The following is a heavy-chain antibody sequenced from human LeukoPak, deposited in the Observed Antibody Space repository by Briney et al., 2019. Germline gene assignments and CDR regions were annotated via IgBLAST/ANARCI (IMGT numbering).Heavy chain of an antibody. CDR1: GYTFTGYD. CDR3: AREVGASYYFDY. CDR2: IIPIFGIA. J-gene: IGHJ4*02. Sequence: ASVKVSCKASGYTFTGYDMHWVRQAPGQGLEWMGGIIPIFGIANYAQKFQGRVTITADESTSTAYMELSSLRSEDTAVYYCAREVGASYYFDYWGQGTLVTVSS. D-gene: IGHD1-26*01. V-gene: IGHV1-69*13.